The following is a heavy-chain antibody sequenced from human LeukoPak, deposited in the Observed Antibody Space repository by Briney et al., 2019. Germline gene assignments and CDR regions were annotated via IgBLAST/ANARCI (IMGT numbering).Heavy chain of an antibody. CDR3: ARVRGSNYDSRGFYQIGNFYFYGMDF. V-gene: IGHV3-7*01. D-gene: IGHD3-22*01. J-gene: IGHJ6*02. Sequence: PGGSLRLSCAASGFNFRAYWMTWVRQAPGKGLEGVATINKSGSETEYVDAVKGRFTISRDSTNKLLFLQMKKLRVEDTAVYFCARVRGSNYDSRGFYQIGNFYFYGMDFWGQGTMVTVSS. CDR1: GFNFRAYW. CDR2: INKSGSET.